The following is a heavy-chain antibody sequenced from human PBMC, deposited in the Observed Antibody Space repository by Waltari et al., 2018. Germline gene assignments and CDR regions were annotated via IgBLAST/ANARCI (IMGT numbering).Heavy chain of an antibody. Sequence: QLQLQESGPGLVKPSETLSLTCTVPGGSISSSSYYWGWIRQPPGKGLEWIGSIYYSGGTYYNPALKSRVTISVDTSKNQFSLKLSSVTAADTAVYYCARAWISLILGATSAFDIWGQGTMVTVS. CDR2: IYYSGGT. D-gene: IGHD1-26*01. CDR1: GGSISSSSYY. CDR3: ARAWISLILGATSAFDI. V-gene: IGHV4-39*07. J-gene: IGHJ3*02.